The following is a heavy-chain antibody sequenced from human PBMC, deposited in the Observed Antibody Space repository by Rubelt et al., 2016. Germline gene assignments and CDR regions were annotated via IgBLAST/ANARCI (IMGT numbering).Heavy chain of an antibody. Sequence: QVQLQESGPGLVKPSETLSLTCTVSVGYMSSYWWSWIRQPPGKGLEWIGSIYYNGTTNCNPSLKSRVTTSVDTSKNQFSLKLTCGTAAATAEYYWAEAGVISGHHTNFAYWGQGTLVTVSA. D-gene: IGHD5-12*01. CDR1: VGYMSSYW. CDR3: AEAGVISGHHTNFAY. J-gene: IGHJ4*02. V-gene: IGHV4-59*01. CDR2: IYYNGTT.